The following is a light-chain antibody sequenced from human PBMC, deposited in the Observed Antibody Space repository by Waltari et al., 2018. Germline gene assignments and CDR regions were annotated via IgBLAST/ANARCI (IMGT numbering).Light chain of an antibody. V-gene: IGKV3-15*01. CDR1: QSVNSN. Sequence: EIVMTQSPAPLSVSPGGRATLSCSASQSVNSNLAWYQQKPGQAPRLLIYGASTRAAGIPGSFSGSGSGTEFTLTISSLQSEDFAVYYCQQYNNWPNTFGQGTKLEI. J-gene: IGKJ2*01. CDR3: QQYNNWPNT. CDR2: GAS.